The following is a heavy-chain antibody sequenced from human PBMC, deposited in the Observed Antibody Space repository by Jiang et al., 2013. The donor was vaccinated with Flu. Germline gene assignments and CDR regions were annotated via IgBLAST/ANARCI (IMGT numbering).Heavy chain of an antibody. CDR2: IYYSGST. CDR3: AGRMYYYDSSGYDY. D-gene: IGHD3-22*01. Sequence: LLKPSETLSLTCTVSDGSISNYYWSWIRQPPGKGLEWIGYIYYSGSTNYNPSLKSRVTISLDTSKNQFSLKLSSVTAADTAVYYCAGRMYYYDSSGYDYWGQGTLVTVSS. J-gene: IGHJ4*02. CDR1: DGSISNYY. V-gene: IGHV4-59*13.